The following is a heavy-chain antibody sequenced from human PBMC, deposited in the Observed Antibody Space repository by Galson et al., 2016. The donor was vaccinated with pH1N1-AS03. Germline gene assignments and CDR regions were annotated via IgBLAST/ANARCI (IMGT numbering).Heavy chain of an antibody. J-gene: IGHJ4*02. Sequence: SLRLSCAASGFTFSTYGMHWVRQAPGKGLEWVAVIWPDGSKKYYGDSVQGRVSISRDNFKKTLYLEMNSLRAEDTAVYFCARDKDSGSWPRYVEYWGQGILVTVSS. D-gene: IGHD1-26*01. CDR3: ARDKDSGSWPRYVEY. V-gene: IGHV3-33*01. CDR2: IWPDGSKK. CDR1: GFTFSTYG.